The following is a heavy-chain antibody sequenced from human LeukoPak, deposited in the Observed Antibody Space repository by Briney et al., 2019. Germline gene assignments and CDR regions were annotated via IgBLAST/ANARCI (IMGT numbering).Heavy chain of an antibody. V-gene: IGHV4-4*07. Sequence: SETLCLTCTVSGGSISSYYWSWIRQPAGKGLQWIGRIYTSGSTNYTPPVKSRVTTSVATSNNHFSLKLSSVTAADTAVYYCARSSYDILTGYSDYWGQGTLVTVSS. J-gene: IGHJ4*02. CDR3: ARSSYDILTGYSDY. CDR1: GGSISSYY. CDR2: IYTSGST. D-gene: IGHD3-9*01.